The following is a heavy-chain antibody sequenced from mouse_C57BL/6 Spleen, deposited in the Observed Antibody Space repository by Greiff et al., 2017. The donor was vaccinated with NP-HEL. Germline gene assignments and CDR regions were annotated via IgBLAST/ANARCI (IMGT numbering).Heavy chain of an antibody. CDR3: ARETAQATVAY. D-gene: IGHD3-2*02. CDR2: IDPNRGGT. V-gene: IGHV1-72*01. Sequence: QVQLQQPGAELVKPGASVKLSCKASGYTFTSYWMHWVKQRPGRGLEWIGRIDPNRGGTKYNEKFKSKATLTVDKPSSTAYMQLSSLTSEDSAVYYCARETAQATVAYWGQGTLVTVSA. J-gene: IGHJ3*01. CDR1: GYTFTSYW.